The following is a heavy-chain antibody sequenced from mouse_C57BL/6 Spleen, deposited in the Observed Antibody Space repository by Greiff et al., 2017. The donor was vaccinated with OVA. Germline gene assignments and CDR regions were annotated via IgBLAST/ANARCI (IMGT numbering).Heavy chain of an antibody. CDR1: GFNIKDAY. CDR3: TTSLLRYQGDYFDY. J-gene: IGHJ2*01. V-gene: IGHV14-4*01. CDR2: IDPENGDT. D-gene: IGHD1-1*01. Sequence: VQLQQSGAELVRPGASVKLSCTASGFNIKDAYMHWVKQRPEQGLEWIGWIDPENGDTEYASKFQGKATITADTSSNTAYLQLSSLTSEDTAVYYCTTSLLRYQGDYFDYWGQGTTLTVSS.